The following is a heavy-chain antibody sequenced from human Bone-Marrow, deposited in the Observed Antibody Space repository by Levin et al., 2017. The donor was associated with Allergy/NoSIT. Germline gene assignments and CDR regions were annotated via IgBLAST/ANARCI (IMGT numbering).Heavy chain of an antibody. CDR1: GGSFSGYY. CDR3: EAQQGAFDI. Sequence: SQTLSLTCAVYGGSFSGYYWSWIRQPPGKGLEWIGEINHSGSTNYNPSLKSRVTISVDTSKNQFSLKLSSVTAADTAVYYCEAQQGAFDIWGQGTMVTVSS. CDR2: INHSGST. J-gene: IGHJ3*02. V-gene: IGHV4-34*01.